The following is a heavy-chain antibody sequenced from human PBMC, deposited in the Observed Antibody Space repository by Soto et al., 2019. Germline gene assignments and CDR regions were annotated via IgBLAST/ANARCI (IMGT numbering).Heavy chain of an antibody. CDR2: ISAYNGNT. D-gene: IGHD3-3*01. V-gene: IGHV1-18*01. Sequence: ASVKVSCKASGYTFTSYGISWVRQAPGQGLEWMGWISAYNGNTNYAQKLQGRVTMTTDTSTSTAYMELRSLRSDDTAVYYCARSPDVLRFLEWSINWFDPWGQGTLVTVSS. J-gene: IGHJ5*02. CDR3: ARSPDVLRFLEWSINWFDP. CDR1: GYTFTSYG.